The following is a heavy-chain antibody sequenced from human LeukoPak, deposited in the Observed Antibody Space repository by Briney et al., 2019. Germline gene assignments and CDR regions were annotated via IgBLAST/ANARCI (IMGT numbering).Heavy chain of an antibody. CDR2: IYYSGST. V-gene: IGHV4-59*01. J-gene: IGHJ6*02. CDR3: ARDYSTSYYYYGMDL. D-gene: IGHD4-11*01. Sequence: PSETLSLTCTVSGGSISSYYWSWIRQPPGEGLEWIGYIYYSGSTNYNPSLKSRVTISVDTSKNQFSLKLNSVTAADTAVYYCARDYSTSYYYYGMDLWGQGTTVTVSS. CDR1: GGSISSYY.